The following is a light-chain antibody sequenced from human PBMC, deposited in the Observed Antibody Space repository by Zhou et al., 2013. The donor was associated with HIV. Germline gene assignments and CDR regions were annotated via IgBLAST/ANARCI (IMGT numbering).Light chain of an antibody. CDR3: QQSTHWPKLT. J-gene: IGKJ4*01. CDR1: EHIDNN. V-gene: IGKV3-15*01. Sequence: IVMTQSPATLSVSPGERATLSCRASEHIDNNLAWYQLKPGQAPRLLIYGASNRAAGIPARFGGSGSGTDFTLTINSLQSEDSAVYYCQQSTHWPKLTFGGGTKVEMK. CDR2: GAS.